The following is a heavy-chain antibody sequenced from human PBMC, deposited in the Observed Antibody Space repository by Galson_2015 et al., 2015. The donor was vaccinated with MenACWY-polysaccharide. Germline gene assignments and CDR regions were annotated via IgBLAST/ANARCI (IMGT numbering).Heavy chain of an antibody. V-gene: IGHV1-8*01. Sequence: SVKVSCKASGYTFTSYDINWVRQATGQGLEWKGWMNPNSGNTGYAQNFQGRVTMTSDTSMSTAYMELRSLRSEDTAVYYCARWTSRGGPGAYFDYWGQGTLVTVSS. CDR2: MNPNSGNT. J-gene: IGHJ4*02. D-gene: IGHD4-23*01. CDR1: GYTFTSYD. CDR3: ARWTSRGGPGAYFDY.